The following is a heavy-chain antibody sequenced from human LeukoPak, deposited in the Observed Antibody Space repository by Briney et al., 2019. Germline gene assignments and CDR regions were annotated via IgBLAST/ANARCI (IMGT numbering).Heavy chain of an antibody. CDR1: GGSFSGYY. D-gene: IGHD3-9*01. CDR2: INHSGST. CDR3: ARWVLRYFDWSTHFDY. J-gene: IGHJ4*02. V-gene: IGHV4-34*01. Sequence: SETLSLTCAVYGGSFSGYYWSWIRQPPGKGLEWIGEINHSGSTNYNPSLKSRVTISVDTSKNQFSLKLSSVTAADTAVHYCARWVLRYFDWSTHFDYWGQGTLVTVSS.